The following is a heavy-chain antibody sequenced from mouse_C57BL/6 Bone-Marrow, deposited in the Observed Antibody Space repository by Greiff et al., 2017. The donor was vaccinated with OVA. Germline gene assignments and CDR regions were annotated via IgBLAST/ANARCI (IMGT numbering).Heavy chain of an antibody. Sequence: EVKLVESGGDLVKPGGSLKLSCAASGFTFSSYGMSWVRQTPDKRLEWVATISSGGSYTYYPDSVKGRFPISRDNAKNTLYLQMSSLKSEDTAMYYCARRDGYRFAYWGQGTLVTVSA. J-gene: IGHJ3*01. V-gene: IGHV5-6*02. CDR2: ISSGGSYT. CDR1: GFTFSSYG. D-gene: IGHD2-3*01. CDR3: ARRDGYRFAY.